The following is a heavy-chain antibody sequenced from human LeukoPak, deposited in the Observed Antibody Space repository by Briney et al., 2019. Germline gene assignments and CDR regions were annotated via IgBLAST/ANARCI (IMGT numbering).Heavy chain of an antibody. CDR3: ARGIAARPGVFFDY. V-gene: IGHV4-59*01. CDR2: IYYSGST. Sequence: SETLSLTCTVSGDSISSLHWSWIRQPPGKGLEWIGYIYYSGSTNYNPSLKSRVTISVDTSKNQFSLKLSSVTAADTAVYYCARGIAARPGVFFDYWGQGTLVTVSS. J-gene: IGHJ4*02. CDR1: GDSISSLH. D-gene: IGHD6-6*01.